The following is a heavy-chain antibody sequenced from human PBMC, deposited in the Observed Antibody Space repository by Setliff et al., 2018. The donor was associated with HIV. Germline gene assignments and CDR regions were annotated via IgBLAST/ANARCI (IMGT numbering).Heavy chain of an antibody. Sequence: ASVKVSCKTSGYTFTKYGITWVRQAPGQGLEWMGWISANNGNTNYAQKFQSRVTMTTDTSTRTAYMELGNLRSDDTAVYYCARRGYSYDTSGYYYYFDYWGQGTLVTVSS. CDR2: ISANNGNT. V-gene: IGHV1-18*01. J-gene: IGHJ4*02. CDR3: ARRGYSYDTSGYYYYFDY. CDR1: GYTFTKYG. D-gene: IGHD3-22*01.